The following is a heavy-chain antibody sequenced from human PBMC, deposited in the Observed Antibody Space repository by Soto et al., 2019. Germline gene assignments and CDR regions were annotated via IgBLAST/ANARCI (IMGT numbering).Heavy chain of an antibody. Sequence: ASVKVSCKASGYTFTSYAIHWVRQAPGQRLEWMGWINAGNGNTKYSQKFQGRVTITRDTSASTAYMELSSLRSEDTAQYYCARDGAVAGNSNFDYWGQGTLVTDSS. CDR1: GYTFTSYA. CDR2: INAGNGNT. CDR3: ARDGAVAGNSNFDY. J-gene: IGHJ4*02. D-gene: IGHD6-19*01. V-gene: IGHV1-3*01.